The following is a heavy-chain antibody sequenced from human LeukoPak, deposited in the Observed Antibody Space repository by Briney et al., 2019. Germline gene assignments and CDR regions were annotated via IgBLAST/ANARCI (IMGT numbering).Heavy chain of an antibody. J-gene: IGHJ4*02. CDR2: ISYDGSNK. CDR1: GFTFSSYA. CDR3: ARDQNIGY. V-gene: IGHV3-30*04. Sequence: GGSLRLSCAASGFTFSSYAMHWVRQAPGKGLEWVAVISYDGSNKYYADSVKGRFTISRDNSKNTPYLQMNSLRAEDTAVYYCARDQNIGYWGQGTLVTVSS.